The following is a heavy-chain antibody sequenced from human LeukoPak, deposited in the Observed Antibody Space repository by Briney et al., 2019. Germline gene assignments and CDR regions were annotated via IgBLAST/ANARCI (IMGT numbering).Heavy chain of an antibody. CDR2: ISGSDETT. D-gene: IGHD6-13*01. Sequence: GGSLRLSCAASGFPFSSSGMSWVRQAPGKGLEWVSSISGSDETTYYADSVKGRFTISRDNSKNTLYLQMNSLRAEDTAVYYCANNRYSSRWRGAFDVWGQGTMVTVSS. J-gene: IGHJ3*01. CDR1: GFPFSSSG. V-gene: IGHV3-23*01. CDR3: ANNRYSSRWRGAFDV.